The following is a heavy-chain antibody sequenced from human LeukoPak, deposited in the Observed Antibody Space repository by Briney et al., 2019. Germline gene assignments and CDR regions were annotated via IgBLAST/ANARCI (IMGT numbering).Heavy chain of an antibody. D-gene: IGHD4-17*01. CDR1: GFTFSSYS. V-gene: IGHV3-21*01. CDR3: ATYADYGDAFDY. J-gene: IGHJ4*02. Sequence: GGSLRLSCAASGFTFSSYSMNWLRQAPGKGLEWVSSISSSSSYIYYADSGKGRFTISRDNAKNSLYLQMNSLRAEDTAVYYCATYADYGDAFDYWGQGTLVTVSS. CDR2: ISSSSSYI.